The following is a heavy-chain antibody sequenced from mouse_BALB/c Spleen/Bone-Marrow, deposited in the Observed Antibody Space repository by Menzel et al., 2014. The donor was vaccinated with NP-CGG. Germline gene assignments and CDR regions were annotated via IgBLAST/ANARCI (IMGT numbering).Heavy chain of an antibody. Sequence: QVQLQQSGPELAKPGPSVKMSCKASGYTFTDTWIHWIKQRPGQGLEWIGYINPSTGYAEYNQNFKDKATLTVDKSSSTAYMQLSSLTSEDSAVYYCARDYWGQGTPLTVSS. CDR1: GYTFTDTW. J-gene: IGHJ2*01. CDR2: INPSTGYA. CDR3: ARDY. V-gene: IGHV1-7*01.